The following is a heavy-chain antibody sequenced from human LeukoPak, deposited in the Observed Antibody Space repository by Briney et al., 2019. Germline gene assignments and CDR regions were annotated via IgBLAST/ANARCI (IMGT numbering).Heavy chain of an antibody. J-gene: IGHJ4*02. Sequence: GGSLRLSCGASGFIFSANALTWVRQAPGKGLEWVSSIYAGGKINYADSVKGRFTISRDNSRNTLYLQMNSLRADDTAIYYCAGHGSSSAWGQGTLVTASS. CDR2: IYAGGKI. CDR3: AGHGSSSA. D-gene: IGHD6-6*01. CDR1: GFIFSANA. V-gene: IGHV3-23*01.